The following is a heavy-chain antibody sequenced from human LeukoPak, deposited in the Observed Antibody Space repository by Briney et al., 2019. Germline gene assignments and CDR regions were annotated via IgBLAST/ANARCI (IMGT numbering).Heavy chain of an antibody. D-gene: IGHD3-3*01. CDR3: ARGATIFGDKTAWFDP. J-gene: IGHJ5*02. V-gene: IGHV4-30-4*01. CDR2: IYYSGST. CDR1: GGSISSGDYY. Sequence: SETLSLTCTVSGGSISSGDYYWSWIRQPPGKGLEWIGYIYYSGSTYYNPSLKSRVTISVDTSKNQFSLKLSSVTAADTAVYYCARGATIFGDKTAWFDPWGQGTLVTVSS.